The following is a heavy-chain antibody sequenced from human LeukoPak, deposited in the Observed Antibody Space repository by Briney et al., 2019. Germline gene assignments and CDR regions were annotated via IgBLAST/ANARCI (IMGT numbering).Heavy chain of an antibody. CDR1: GFTFSSYG. V-gene: IGHV3-33*01. CDR3: ARLIAVAEIDAFDI. Sequence: GGSLRLSCAASGFTFSSYGMHWVRQAPGKGLEWVAVMWYDGSNKYYADSVKGRFTISRDNSKNTLYLQMNSLRAEDTAVYYCARLIAVAEIDAFDIWGQGTMVTVSS. D-gene: IGHD6-19*01. J-gene: IGHJ3*02. CDR2: MWYDGSNK.